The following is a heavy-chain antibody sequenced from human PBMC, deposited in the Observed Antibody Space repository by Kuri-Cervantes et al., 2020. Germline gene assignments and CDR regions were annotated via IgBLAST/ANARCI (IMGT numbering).Heavy chain of an antibody. V-gene: IGHV4-4*02. CDR3: ERHGEVVGATPWDY. D-gene: IGHD1-26*01. J-gene: IGHJ4*02. CDR2: IYHSGST. CDR1: GGSISSSNW. Sequence: SETLSLTCAVSGGSISSSNWWIWVRQPPGKGLEWIGEIYHSGSTNYNPSLKSRVTISVDTSKNQFSLKLSAVTAADTAVDYCERHGEVVGATPWDYWGQGTLVTVSS.